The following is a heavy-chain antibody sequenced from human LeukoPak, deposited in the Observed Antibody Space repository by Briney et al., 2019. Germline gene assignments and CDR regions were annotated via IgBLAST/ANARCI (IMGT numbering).Heavy chain of an antibody. CDR1: GGSIINSNW. V-gene: IGHV4-4*02. CDR2: IDHSGST. D-gene: IGHD4-17*01. Sequence: SGTLSLTCAVSGGSIINSNWWSWVRQPPGKGLEWIGEIDHSGSTSYNPSLKSRVTMSVDRSQNQFSLRLSTVTAADTAVYYCARDERGVDFGDYQGLPHWGQGTLVTVSS. J-gene: IGHJ4*02. CDR3: ARDERGVDFGDYQGLPH.